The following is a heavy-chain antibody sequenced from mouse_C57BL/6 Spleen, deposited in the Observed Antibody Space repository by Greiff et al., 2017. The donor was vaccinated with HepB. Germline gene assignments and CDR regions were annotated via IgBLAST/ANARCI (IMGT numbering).Heavy chain of an antibody. V-gene: IGHV1-64*01. Sequence: QVQLQQSGAELVKPGASVKLSCKASGYTFTSYWMHWVKQRPGQGLEWIGMIHPNSGSTNYNEKFKSKATLTVDKSSSTAYMQLSSLTSEDSAVYYCARSPGEDFDYWGQGTTLTVSS. J-gene: IGHJ2*01. CDR3: ARSPGEDFDY. CDR2: IHPNSGST. CDR1: GYTFTSYW.